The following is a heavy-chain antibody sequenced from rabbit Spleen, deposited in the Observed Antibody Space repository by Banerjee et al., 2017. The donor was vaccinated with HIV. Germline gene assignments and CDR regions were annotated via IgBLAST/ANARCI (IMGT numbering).Heavy chain of an antibody. CDR1: GFSFSDRDV. CDR3: ARDLVAAIGWNLNL. CDR2: INASTGKP. Sequence: QEQLVESGGGLVQPGASLTLTCKASGFSFSDRDVMCWVRQAPGKGLEWIACINASTGKPVYATWASGRFTISRTSSTTVTLRMTSLTAADRATYFCARDLVAAIGWNLNLWGPGTLVTVS. V-gene: IGHV1S45*01. D-gene: IGHD5-1*01. J-gene: IGHJ4*01.